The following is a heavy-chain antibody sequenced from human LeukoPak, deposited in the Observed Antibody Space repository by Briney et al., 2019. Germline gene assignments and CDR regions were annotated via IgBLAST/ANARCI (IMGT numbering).Heavy chain of an antibody. Sequence: ASVKVSCKASGYTFTSYDINWVRQATGQGPEWMGWMNPNSGNTGYAQKFQGRVTMTRNTSISTAYMELSSLRSEDTAVYYCARVKLAAASRVFDYWGQGTLVTVSS. D-gene: IGHD6-13*01. CDR2: MNPNSGNT. V-gene: IGHV1-8*01. CDR3: ARVKLAAASRVFDY. CDR1: GYTFTSYD. J-gene: IGHJ4*02.